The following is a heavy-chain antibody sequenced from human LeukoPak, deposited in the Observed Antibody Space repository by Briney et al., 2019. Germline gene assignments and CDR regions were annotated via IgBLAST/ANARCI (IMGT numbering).Heavy chain of an antibody. CDR1: GFTFSDYY. D-gene: IGHD4-17*01. CDR2: ISSSGSTI. J-gene: IGHJ4*02. CDR3: ARGHTVTTPTYFDY. V-gene: IGHV3-11*01. Sequence: GGSLRLSCAASGFTFSDYYMSWIRQAPGKGLEWVSYISSSGSTIYYADSVKGRCTISRDNAKNSLYLQMNSLRAEDTAVYYCARGHTVTTPTYFDYWGQGTLVTVSS.